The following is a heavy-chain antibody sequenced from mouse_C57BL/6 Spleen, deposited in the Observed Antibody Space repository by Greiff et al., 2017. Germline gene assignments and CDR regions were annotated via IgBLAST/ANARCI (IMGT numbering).Heavy chain of an antibody. J-gene: IGHJ1*03. Sequence: EVKVVESGGGLVKPGGSLKLSCAASGFTFSDYGMHWVRQAPEKGLEWVAYISSGSSTIYYADTVKGRFTISRDNAKNTLFLQMTSLRSEDTAMYYCASTTLDWYFDVWGTGTTVTVSS. CDR3: ASTTLDWYFDV. CDR2: ISSGSSTI. CDR1: GFTFSDYG. V-gene: IGHV5-17*01. D-gene: IGHD1-1*01.